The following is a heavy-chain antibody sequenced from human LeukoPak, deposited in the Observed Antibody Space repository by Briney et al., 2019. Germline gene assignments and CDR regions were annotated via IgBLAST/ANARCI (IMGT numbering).Heavy chain of an antibody. D-gene: IGHD2-21*02. Sequence: PGGSLRLSCAASGFTFSSYAMSWVRQAPGKGLEWVSAISGSGGSTYYADSVKGRFTISRDNSKNTLYLQMNSLRAEDTAVYYCARDHLAYCGGDCSVFDYWGQGTLVTVSS. CDR3: ARDHLAYCGGDCSVFDY. CDR1: GFTFSSYA. J-gene: IGHJ4*02. CDR2: ISGSGGST. V-gene: IGHV3-23*01.